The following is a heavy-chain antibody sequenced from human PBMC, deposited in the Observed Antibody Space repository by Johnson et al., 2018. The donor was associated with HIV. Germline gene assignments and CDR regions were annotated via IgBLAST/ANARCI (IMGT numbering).Heavy chain of an antibody. D-gene: IGHD2-8*01. CDR3: ASVRRGAFDM. CDR2: TYSGGTT. J-gene: IGHJ3*02. Sequence: VQLVESGGGLVQPGGSLRLSGAAAEFTVSANYMSWVRQAPWKGLESVSATYSGGTTSYPDSVKDRFTISRDNSRNTLYLQISSLRVEDTAVYYWASVRRGAFDMWGQGTVVTVSS. V-gene: IGHV3-66*01. CDR1: EFTVSANY.